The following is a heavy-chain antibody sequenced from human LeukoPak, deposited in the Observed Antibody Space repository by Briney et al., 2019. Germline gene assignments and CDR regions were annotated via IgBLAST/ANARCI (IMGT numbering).Heavy chain of an antibody. Sequence: PGRSLRPSCAASGFTFSRYEMNWVRQAPGEWLEWVSYISSSGSTTNYADSVKGRFTMSRDNAKSTLYLKMNSLRAEDTAVYYCARDGDGDGYKFDYWGQGTLVTVSS. CDR1: GFTFSRYE. D-gene: IGHD5-24*01. CDR2: ISSSGSTT. J-gene: IGHJ4*02. CDR3: ARDGDGDGYKFDY. V-gene: IGHV3-48*03.